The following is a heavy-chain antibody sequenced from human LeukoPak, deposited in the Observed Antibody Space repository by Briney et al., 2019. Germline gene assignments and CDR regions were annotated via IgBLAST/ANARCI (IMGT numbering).Heavy chain of an antibody. CDR3: ARAECSSTSCYIYFQH. CDR2: IYYSGST. Sequence: SETLSLTCTVSGGSISSYYWSWIRQPPGKGLEWIGYIYYSGSTNYNPSLKSRVTISVDTSKHQFSLKLSSVTAADTAVYYCARAECSSTSCYIYFQHWGQGTLVTVSS. J-gene: IGHJ1*01. CDR1: GGSISSYY. D-gene: IGHD2-2*02. V-gene: IGHV4-59*01.